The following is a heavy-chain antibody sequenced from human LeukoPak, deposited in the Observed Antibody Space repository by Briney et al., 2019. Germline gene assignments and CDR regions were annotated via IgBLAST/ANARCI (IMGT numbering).Heavy chain of an antibody. D-gene: IGHD5-18*01. CDR3: ARGRGYSYGIPYYYYYMDV. J-gene: IGHJ6*03. V-gene: IGHV3-48*01. CDR2: ISSSSSTI. Sequence: GGSLRLSCAASGFTTFSSYSMNWVRQAPGKGLEWVSYISSSSSTIYYADSVKGRFTISRDNAKNSLYLQMNSLRADDTAVYYCARGRGYSYGIPYYYYYMDVWGKGTTVTVSS. CDR1: GFTTFSSYS.